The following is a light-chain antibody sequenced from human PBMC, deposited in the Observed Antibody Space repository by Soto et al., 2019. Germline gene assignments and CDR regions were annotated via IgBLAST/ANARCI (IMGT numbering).Light chain of an antibody. CDR2: DAA. CDR3: QQYENRPLT. Sequence: DIQLTQSPPSLSASVGDGVTITCQASQDITNYLNWYQHKSGKSPKLLIFDAANLEAGVPSRFSGRGSGTQFTFTISSLQPEDVATYYCQQYENRPLTFDGGTKVE. CDR1: QDITNY. V-gene: IGKV1-33*01. J-gene: IGKJ4*01.